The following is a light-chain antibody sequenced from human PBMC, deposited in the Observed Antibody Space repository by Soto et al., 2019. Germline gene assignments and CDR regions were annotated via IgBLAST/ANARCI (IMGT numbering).Light chain of an antibody. CDR1: SSDLGKYNL. CDR3: CSYAGDSTFV. J-gene: IGLJ2*01. V-gene: IGLV2-23*02. CDR2: DVN. Sequence: QSALTQPASVSGSPGQSNTISCTGTSSDLGKYNLVSWYQQHPGKTPKLIIYDVNKRPSGVSNRFSGSKSGNTASLTISGLQSEDESDYHCCSYAGDSTFVFGGGTKLTVL.